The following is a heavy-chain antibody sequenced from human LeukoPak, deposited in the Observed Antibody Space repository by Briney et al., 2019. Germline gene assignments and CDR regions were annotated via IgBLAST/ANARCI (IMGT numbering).Heavy chain of an antibody. Sequence: LETLSLTRTVSGGSISSYYWSWIRQPPGKGLEWIGYIYYSGSTNYNPSLKSRVTISVDTSKNQFSLKLSSVTAADTAVYYCARHSFGDGYKLGGWEGPFDYWGQGTLVTVSS. J-gene: IGHJ4*02. D-gene: IGHD5-24*01. CDR3: ARHSFGDGYKLGGWEGPFDY. CDR2: IYYSGST. CDR1: GGSISSYY. V-gene: IGHV4-59*08.